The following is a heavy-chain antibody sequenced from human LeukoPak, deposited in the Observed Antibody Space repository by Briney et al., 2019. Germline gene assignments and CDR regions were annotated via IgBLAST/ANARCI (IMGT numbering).Heavy chain of an antibody. V-gene: IGHV4-39*01. CDR3: ARQGGKGGSDY. CDR1: GGSISSSSYY. Sequence: SETLSLTCTVSGGSISSSSYYWGWIRQPPGKGLEWIGSIYYSGSTYYNPSLKSRVTISVDTSKNQFSLKLSSVTVADTAVYYCARQGGKGGSDYWGQGTLVTVSS. D-gene: IGHD2-15*01. J-gene: IGHJ4*02. CDR2: IYYSGST.